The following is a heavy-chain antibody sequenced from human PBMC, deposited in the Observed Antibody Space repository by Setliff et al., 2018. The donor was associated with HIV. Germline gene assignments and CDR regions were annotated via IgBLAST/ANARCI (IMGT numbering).Heavy chain of an antibody. V-gene: IGHV4-34*01. CDR1: GGPLSGHY. J-gene: IGHJ4*02. CDR3: AKTNIPMPRSGTRLES. D-gene: IGHD2-2*02. CDR2: TSHSGKT. Sequence: SETLSLTCAVYGGPLSGHYWSWIRQPPGQGLEWIGETSHSGKTNYNPSLKSRVTILMDILKNQISLNVTSVTAADTATYYCAKTNIPMPRSGTRLESWGPGRLVTVSS.